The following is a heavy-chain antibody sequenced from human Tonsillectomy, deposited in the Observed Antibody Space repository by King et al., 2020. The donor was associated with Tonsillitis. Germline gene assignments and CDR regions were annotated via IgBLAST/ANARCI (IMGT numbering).Heavy chain of an antibody. D-gene: IGHD3-22*01. CDR2: VNHSGSL. CDR1: GGSFRDYF. Sequence: QVQLQQWGAGLLKPSETLSLTCAVYGGSFRDYFWTWIRQPPGKGLEWIGEVNHSGSLEYNPSLKSRVTISVDTSKNQFSLRLSSVTAADTAVYYCAGTSRSGHHSSSPDVWGKGTTVAVSS. J-gene: IGHJ6*04. CDR3: AGTSRSGHHSSSPDV. V-gene: IGHV4-34*01.